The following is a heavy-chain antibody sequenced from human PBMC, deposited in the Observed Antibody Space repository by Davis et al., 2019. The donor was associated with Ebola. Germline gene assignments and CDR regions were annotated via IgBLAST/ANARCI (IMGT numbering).Heavy chain of an antibody. CDR3: ARDSEWELLDY. CDR2: ISSSSSYI. CDR1: GFTFSSYS. V-gene: IGHV3-21*01. D-gene: IGHD1-26*01. Sequence: PAGSLRLSCAASGFTFSSYSMNWVRHAPGKGLEWVSSISSSSSYIYYADSVKGRFTISRANANNSLYLQMNSLRAEDTAVYYCARDSEWELLDYWGQGTLVTVSS. J-gene: IGHJ4*02.